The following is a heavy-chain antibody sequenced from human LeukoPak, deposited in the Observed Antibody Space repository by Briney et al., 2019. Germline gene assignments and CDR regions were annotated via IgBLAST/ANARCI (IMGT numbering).Heavy chain of an antibody. CDR2: ISSSGGST. J-gene: IGHJ4*02. D-gene: IGHD7-27*01. V-gene: IGHV3-23*01. Sequence: GGPLRLSCAASGFTYSSYAGSWVRQAPGKGLEWVSAISSSGGSTYYADSVKGRFTISRDNSKNTLFLQMNSLRAEDTAVFYCSKGESNWDYYCDYWGQGTLVTVSS. CDR3: SKGESNWDYYCDY. CDR1: GFTYSSYA.